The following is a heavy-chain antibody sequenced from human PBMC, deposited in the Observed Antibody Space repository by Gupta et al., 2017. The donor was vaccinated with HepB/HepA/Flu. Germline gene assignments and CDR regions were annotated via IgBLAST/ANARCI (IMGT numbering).Heavy chain of an antibody. J-gene: IGHJ5*02. V-gene: IGHV4-39*01. CDR2: IYYSGST. D-gene: IGHD4-11*01. CDR1: GGSISSSSYY. CDR3: ARHCHDYSNNRNWFDP. Sequence: QLQLQESGPGLVKPSETLSLTCTVSGGSISSSSYYRGWIRQPPGKGLEWIGSIYYSGSTYYNPSLKSRVTISVDTSKNQFALKLSSVTAADTAVYYCARHCHDYSNNRNWFDPWGQGTLVTVSS.